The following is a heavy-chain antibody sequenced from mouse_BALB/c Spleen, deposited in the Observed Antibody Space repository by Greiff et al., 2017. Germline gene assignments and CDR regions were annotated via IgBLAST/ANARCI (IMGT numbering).Heavy chain of an antibody. CDR3: AREGYYGSSVPLYYAMDY. CDR1: GYSFTGYN. Sequence: EVQLQQSGPELEKPGASVKISCKASGYSFTGYNMNWVKQSNGKSLEWIGNIDPYYGGTSYNQKFKGKATLTVDKSSSTAYMQLKSLTSEDSAVYYCAREGYYGSSVPLYYAMDYWGQGTSVTVSS. D-gene: IGHD1-1*01. CDR2: IDPYYGGT. V-gene: IGHV1-39*01. J-gene: IGHJ4*01.